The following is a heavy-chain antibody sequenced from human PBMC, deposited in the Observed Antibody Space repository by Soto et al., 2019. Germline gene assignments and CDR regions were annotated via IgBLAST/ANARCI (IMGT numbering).Heavy chain of an antibody. CDR1: GGTFNTYA. CDR3: AKEAGDH. J-gene: IGHJ4*02. CDR2: IIPIFGIK. V-gene: IGHV1-69*01. Sequence: QMQLVQSGAEVKERGSSVKISCKTSGGTFNTYALTWVRQAPGQGLEWIGGIIPIFGIKNVAQRFQGRVTINADESLTTAYMEMTSVRSDDTAVYYCAKEAGDHWGQGTLVTVSS. D-gene: IGHD3-10*01.